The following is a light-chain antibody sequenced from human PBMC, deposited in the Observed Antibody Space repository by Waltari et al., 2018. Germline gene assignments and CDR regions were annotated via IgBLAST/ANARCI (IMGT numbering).Light chain of an antibody. CDR3: QTGGHGTWV. Sequence: QLVLTQSPSASASLGASVKLTCTLSSGHSTNVIAWLQKRPVKGPQYLMKVNSDGSHNKGDEMPGRFSGSRSGAGRYLTSSSRQCEDEADYYCQTGGHGTWVFGGGTKLTVL. J-gene: IGLJ3*02. CDR1: SGHSTNV. V-gene: IGLV4-69*01. CDR2: VNSDGSH.